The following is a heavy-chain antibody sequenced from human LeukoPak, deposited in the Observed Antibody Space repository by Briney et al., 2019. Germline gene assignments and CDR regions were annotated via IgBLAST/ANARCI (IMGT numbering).Heavy chain of an antibody. CDR3: ARARHSGDQVSNYFDY. CDR2: IYTGGSG. J-gene: IGHJ4*02. V-gene: IGHV4-4*07. Sequence: SETLSLTCTVSGGSISSYYWSWIRQPAGKGLEWIGRIYTGGSGNYNPSLKSRVTMSVDTSKNQFSLKLSSVTAADTAVYYCARARHSGDQVSNYFDYWGQGTLVTVSS. D-gene: IGHD2-15*01. CDR1: GGSISSYY.